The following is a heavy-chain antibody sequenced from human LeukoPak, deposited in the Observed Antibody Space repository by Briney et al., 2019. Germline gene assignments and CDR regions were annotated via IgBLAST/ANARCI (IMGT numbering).Heavy chain of an antibody. V-gene: IGHV4-59*08. Sequence: PSETLSLTCTVSGGSISSYYWSWIRQPPGKGLEWIGYIYYSGSTNYNPSLKSRVTISVDTSKNQFSLKLSSVTAADTAVYYCARHRFEMDYYDSSGQNNWFDPWGQGTLVTVSS. D-gene: IGHD3-22*01. J-gene: IGHJ5*02. CDR2: IYYSGST. CDR3: ARHRFEMDYYDSSGQNNWFDP. CDR1: GGSISSYY.